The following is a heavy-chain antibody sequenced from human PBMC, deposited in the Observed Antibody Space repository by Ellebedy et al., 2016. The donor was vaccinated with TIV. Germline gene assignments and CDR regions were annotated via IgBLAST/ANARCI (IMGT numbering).Heavy chain of an antibody. CDR3: AKWSGSYFY. Sequence: DSVKGRFTISRDNSKNTLYLQMNSLRAEDTAVYYCAKWSGSYFYWGQGTLVTVSS. D-gene: IGHD1-26*01. V-gene: IGHV3-23*01. J-gene: IGHJ4*02.